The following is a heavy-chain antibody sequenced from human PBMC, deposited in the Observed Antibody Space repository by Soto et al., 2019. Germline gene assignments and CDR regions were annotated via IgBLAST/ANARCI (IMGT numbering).Heavy chain of an antibody. J-gene: IGHJ4*02. D-gene: IGHD3-3*01. CDR2: INHSGST. CDR1: GGSFSGYY. V-gene: IGHV4-34*01. CDR3: ARILTDY. Sequence: SETLSLTCAVYGGSFSGYYRSWIRQPPGKGLEWIGEINHSGSTNYNPSLKSRVTISVDTSKNQFSLKLSSVTAADTAVYYCARILTDYWGQGTLVTVSS.